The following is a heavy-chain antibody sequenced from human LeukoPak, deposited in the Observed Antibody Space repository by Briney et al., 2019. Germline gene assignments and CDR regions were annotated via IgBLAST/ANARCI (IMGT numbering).Heavy chain of an antibody. Sequence: SETLSLTCAVYGGSFSGYYWSWIRQPPGKGLEWIGEINHSGSTNYNPSLKSRATISVDTSKNQFSVKLSSVTAADTAVYYCARGLGYCSSTSCSFDYWGQGTLVTVSS. CDR3: ARGLGYCSSTSCSFDY. J-gene: IGHJ4*02. D-gene: IGHD2-2*01. V-gene: IGHV4-34*01. CDR1: GGSFSGYY. CDR2: INHSGST.